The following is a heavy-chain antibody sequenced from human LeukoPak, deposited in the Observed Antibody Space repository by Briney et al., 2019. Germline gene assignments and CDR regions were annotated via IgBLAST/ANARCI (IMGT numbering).Heavy chain of an antibody. CDR1: GFTFSSYS. CDR2: ISSSSSYI. Sequence: GGSLRLSCAASGFTFSSYSMNWVRQAPGKGLEWVSSISSSSSYIYYADSVKGRSTISRDNAKNSLYLQMNSLRAEDTAVYYCASILAVAGLGDYWGQGTLVTVSS. V-gene: IGHV3-21*01. CDR3: ASILAVAGLGDY. J-gene: IGHJ4*02. D-gene: IGHD6-19*01.